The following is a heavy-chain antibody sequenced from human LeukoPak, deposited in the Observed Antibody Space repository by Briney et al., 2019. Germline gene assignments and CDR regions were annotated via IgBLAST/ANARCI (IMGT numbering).Heavy chain of an antibody. D-gene: IGHD3-9*01. CDR3: AAGPNYDILTGYYISHFDY. CDR2: IYYSGST. J-gene: IGHJ4*02. V-gene: IGHV4-59*04. CDR1: GGSISSYY. Sequence: SETLSLTCTVSGGSISSYYWSWIRQPPGEGLEWIGYIYYSGSTYYNPSLKSRVTISVDTSKNQFSLKLSSVTAADTAVYYCAAGPNYDILTGYYISHFDYWGQGTLVTVSS.